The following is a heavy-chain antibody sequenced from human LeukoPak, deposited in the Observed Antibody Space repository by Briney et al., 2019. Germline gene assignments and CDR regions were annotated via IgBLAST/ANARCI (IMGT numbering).Heavy chain of an antibody. J-gene: IGHJ4*02. CDR2: IYSGGST. CDR1: GFNVSSKF. CDR3: AKDELLPLAKGYYFDY. D-gene: IGHD2-21*01. Sequence: GGSLRLSCAVSGFNVSSKFMTWVRQAPGKGLEWVSVIYSGGSTYYADSVKGRFTISRDTAKNTLYLQMNTLRAEDTAVYYCAKDELLPLAKGYYFDYWGQGTLVTVSS. V-gene: IGHV3-53*01.